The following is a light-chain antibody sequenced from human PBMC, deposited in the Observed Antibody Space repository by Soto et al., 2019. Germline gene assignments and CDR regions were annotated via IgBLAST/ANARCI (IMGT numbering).Light chain of an antibody. CDR3: QQANSFPLT. CDR2: PTS. Sequence: DIEMTQSPSSVSASVGDTVTITCRASRDVRDWLAWYQQRPGTAPKVLFYPTSTLQSGVPSRFSGSGSGTLFTLTISSLQPEDFATYYCQQANSFPLTFGGGTKVAIK. J-gene: IGKJ4*02. V-gene: IGKV1-12*01. CDR1: RDVRDW.